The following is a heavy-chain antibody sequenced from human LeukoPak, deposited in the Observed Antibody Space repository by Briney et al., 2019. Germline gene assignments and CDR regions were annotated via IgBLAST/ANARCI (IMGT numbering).Heavy chain of an antibody. V-gene: IGHV3-21*01. D-gene: IGHD2-8*02. Sequence: GGSLRLSCAASGFTFSSYSMNWVRQAPGKGLEWVSSISSSSYIYYAGSVKGRFTISRDNAKNSLYLQMNSLRAEDTAVYYCARLLVYAFDIWGQGTMVTVSS. CDR2: ISSSSYI. CDR1: GFTFSSYS. CDR3: ARLLVYAFDI. J-gene: IGHJ3*02.